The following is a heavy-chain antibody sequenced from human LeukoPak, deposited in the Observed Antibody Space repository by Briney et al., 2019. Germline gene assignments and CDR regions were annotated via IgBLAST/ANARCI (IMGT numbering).Heavy chain of an antibody. CDR2: IKSKTDGGAT. V-gene: IGHV3-15*01. Sequence: GGSLRLSCAASGFTFNNAWMSWVRKAPGKGLEWVGRIKSKTDGGATEYAAPVKGRFTISRDDSKNTLYVQMNSLKTEDTAVYYCTTEGLHCSSTSCYASYYYYYGMDVWGKGTTVTVSS. CDR1: GFTFNNAW. D-gene: IGHD2-2*01. CDR3: TTEGLHCSSTSCYASYYYYYGMDV. J-gene: IGHJ6*04.